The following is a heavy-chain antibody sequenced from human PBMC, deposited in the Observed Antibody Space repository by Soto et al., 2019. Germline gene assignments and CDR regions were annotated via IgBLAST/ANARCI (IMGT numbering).Heavy chain of an antibody. CDR1: GYTFTGYY. CDR2: INPNSGGT. Sequence: ASVKVSCKASGYTFTGYYMHCARQAPGQVLEWMGWINPNSGGTNYAQKFQGWVTMTRDTSISTAYMELSRLRSDDTAVYYCARAGATYYDFWSGPYYYYGMDVWGQGTTVTVSS. J-gene: IGHJ6*02. V-gene: IGHV1-2*04. D-gene: IGHD3-3*01. CDR3: ARAGATYYDFWSGPYYYYGMDV.